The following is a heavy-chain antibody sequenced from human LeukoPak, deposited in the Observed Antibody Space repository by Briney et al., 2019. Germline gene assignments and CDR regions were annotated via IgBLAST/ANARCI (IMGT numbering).Heavy chain of an antibody. CDR3: ARGEKVGSWTYYYYMDV. V-gene: IGHV3-48*04. J-gene: IGHJ6*03. D-gene: IGHD6-13*01. CDR1: GFTFSSYS. Sequence: GGSLRLSCAASGFTFSSYSMNWVRQAPGKGLEWVSYISNSGTTIYYADSVKGRFTISRDNARNSLYLQMNSLRAEDTAVYYCARGEKVGSWTYYYYMDVWGKGTTVTIS. CDR2: ISNSGTTI.